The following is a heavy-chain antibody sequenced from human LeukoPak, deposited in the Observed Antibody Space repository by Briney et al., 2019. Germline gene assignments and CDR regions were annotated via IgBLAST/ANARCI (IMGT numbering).Heavy chain of an antibody. CDR2: INPNSGGT. J-gene: IGHJ4*02. V-gene: IGHV1-2*02. CDR3: ARGRFSGYGAD. CDR1: GYTFTDYF. D-gene: IGHD5-12*01. Sequence: ASVKVSCKASGYTFTDYFKHWVRQAPGQGLEWMGWINPNSGGTNFAQKFQGRVTMTRDTSISTAYMELSSLTSDDTAVYYCARGRFSGYGADWGQGTLVTVSS.